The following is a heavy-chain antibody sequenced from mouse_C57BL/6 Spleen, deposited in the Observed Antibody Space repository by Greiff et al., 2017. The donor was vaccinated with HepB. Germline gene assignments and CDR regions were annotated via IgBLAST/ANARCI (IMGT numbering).Heavy chain of an antibody. J-gene: IGHJ2*01. CDR1: GYTFTEYT. V-gene: IGHV1-62-2*01. Sequence: VKLQQSGAELVKPGASVKLSCKASGYTFTEYTIHWVKQRSGQGLEWIGWFYPGSGSIKYNEKFKDKATLTADKSSSTVYMELSRLTSEDSAVYFCARHGEDYYGSSSYYFDYWGQGTTLTVSS. CDR3: ARHGEDYYGSSSYYFDY. CDR2: FYPGSGSI. D-gene: IGHD1-1*01.